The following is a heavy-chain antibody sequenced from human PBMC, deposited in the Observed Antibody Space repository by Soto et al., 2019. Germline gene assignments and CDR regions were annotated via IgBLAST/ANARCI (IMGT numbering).Heavy chain of an antibody. CDR3: ARDSRSFTMVRGVISLDY. J-gene: IGHJ4*02. CDR1: GFTDSDNY. V-gene: IGHV3-66*01. Sequence: EVQLVESGGGLVQPGGSLRLSCAASGFTDSDNYMSWVRQAPAKGLEWVSVIYSGGSTYYADSVKGRFTISRDNSKNTLYLQMNSLRAEDTAVYYCARDSRSFTMVRGVISLDYWGQGTLVTVSS. D-gene: IGHD3-10*01. CDR2: IYSGGST.